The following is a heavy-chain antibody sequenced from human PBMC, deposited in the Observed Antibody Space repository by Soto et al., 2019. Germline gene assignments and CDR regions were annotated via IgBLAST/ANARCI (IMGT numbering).Heavy chain of an antibody. V-gene: IGHV2-5*02. J-gene: IGHJ4*02. CDR1: GFSLSTSGVG. CDR3: AHSRPPRLLDY. D-gene: IGHD6-6*01. Sequence: QITSKESGPPLVKPTQTLTLTCTFSGFSLSTSGVGVGWIRQPPGKALEWLALIYWDDDKRYSSSLNSRLTITKDTSKNQVVLTMTNMDPVDTATYYCAHSRPPRLLDYWGQGTLDTVSS. CDR2: IYWDDDK.